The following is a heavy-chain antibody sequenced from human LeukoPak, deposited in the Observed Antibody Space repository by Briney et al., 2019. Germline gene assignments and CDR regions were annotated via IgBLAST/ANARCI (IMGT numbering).Heavy chain of an antibody. V-gene: IGHV3-74*01. Sequence: PGGSLRLSCAASGFTFSNFWMHWVRQGPGKGLVWVSRITSDGSNTNYADSVRGRFTISRDNAKNTLYLQMHSLRAEDTAVYYCSREDYSDSGSQLWGQGTLVTVSS. J-gene: IGHJ4*02. CDR3: SREDYSDSGSQL. CDR2: ITSDGSNT. CDR1: GFTFSNFW. D-gene: IGHD3-10*01.